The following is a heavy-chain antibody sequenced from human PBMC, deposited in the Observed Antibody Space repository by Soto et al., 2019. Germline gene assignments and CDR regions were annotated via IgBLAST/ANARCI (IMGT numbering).Heavy chain of an antibody. Sequence: PGESLKISCKGSGYSFTSYWIGWVRQMPGKGLEWMGIIYPGDSDTRYSPSFQGQVTISADKSISTAYLQWSSLKASDTAMYYCARQSSSPPHYYYYGMDVWGQGTTVTVSS. CDR1: GYSFTSYW. J-gene: IGHJ6*02. V-gene: IGHV5-51*01. CDR2: IYPGDSDT. D-gene: IGHD6-13*01. CDR3: ARQSSSPPHYYYYGMDV.